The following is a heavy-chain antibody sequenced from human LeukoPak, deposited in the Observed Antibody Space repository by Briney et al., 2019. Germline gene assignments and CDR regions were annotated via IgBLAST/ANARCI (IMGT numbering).Heavy chain of an antibody. Sequence: SETLSLTCAVYGGSFSGYYRSWIRQPPGKGLEWIGEINHSGSTNYNPSLKSRVTISVDTSKNQFSLKLSSVTAADTAVYYCARVPLGGRRKYYFDYWGQGTLVTVSS. V-gene: IGHV4-34*01. D-gene: IGHD2-15*01. CDR1: GGSFSGYY. CDR2: INHSGST. J-gene: IGHJ4*02. CDR3: ARVPLGGRRKYYFDY.